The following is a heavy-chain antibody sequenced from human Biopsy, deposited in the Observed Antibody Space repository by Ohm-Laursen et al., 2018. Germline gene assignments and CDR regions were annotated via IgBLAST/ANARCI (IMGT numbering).Heavy chain of an antibody. CDR3: ATKLTGYFHH. Sequence: SVKVSCKTPGGTFSNYGVNWVRQAPGQGLEWLGGNIPILGTGNYAQRFQDRVTVAADTSTSTATMELRSLRSDDTAVYYCATKLTGYFHHWGQGTLVSVSS. V-gene: IGHV1-69*06. CDR2: NIPILGTG. J-gene: IGHJ1*01. CDR1: GGTFSNYG. D-gene: IGHD3-9*01.